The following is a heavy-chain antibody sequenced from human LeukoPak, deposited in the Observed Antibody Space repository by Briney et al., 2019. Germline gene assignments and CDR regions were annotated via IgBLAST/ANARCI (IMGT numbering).Heavy chain of an antibody. CDR1: GYTFTSYG. Sequence: ASVKVSCKASGYTFTSYGISWVRQAPGQGLEWMGWISAYNGNTNYAQKLQGRVTMTTDTSTSTAYMELRSLRSDDTAVYYCARWGSGSYFLSTPPDYWGQGTLVTVSS. CDR2: ISAYNGNT. D-gene: IGHD1-26*01. J-gene: IGHJ4*02. CDR3: ARWGSGSYFLSTPPDY. V-gene: IGHV1-18*01.